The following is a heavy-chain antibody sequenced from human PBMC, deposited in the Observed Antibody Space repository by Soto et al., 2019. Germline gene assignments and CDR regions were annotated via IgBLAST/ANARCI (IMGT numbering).Heavy chain of an antibody. CDR2: MSGNGGRI. J-gene: IGHJ4*02. Sequence: PGGSLRLSCAVSGFTFSNYAMTWVRQAPGKGLEWVSLMSGNGGRIVYADSVKGRFAISRDNSKNTLYLQMNSLSLEDTAIYYWVKDPVSGGSGGAWFDYWGQGTLVTVSS. D-gene: IGHD2-21*02. CDR3: VKDPVSGGSGGAWFDY. CDR1: GFTFSNYA. V-gene: IGHV3-23*01.